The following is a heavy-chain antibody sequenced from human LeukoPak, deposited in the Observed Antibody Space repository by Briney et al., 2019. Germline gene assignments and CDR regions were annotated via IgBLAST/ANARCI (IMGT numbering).Heavy chain of an antibody. J-gene: IGHJ4*02. V-gene: IGHV1-69*13. CDR3: ARAYSYIFDY. CDR1: GGTFSSYA. D-gene: IGHD5-18*01. CDR2: IIPIFGIA. Sequence: GASVKVSCKASGGTFSSYAISWVRQAPGQGLEWMGRIIPIFGIANYAQKFQGRVTITADESTSTAYMELSSLRSEDTAVYYCARAYSYIFDYWGQGTLVTVSS.